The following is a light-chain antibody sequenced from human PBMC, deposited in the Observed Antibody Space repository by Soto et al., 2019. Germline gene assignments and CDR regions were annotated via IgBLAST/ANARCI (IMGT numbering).Light chain of an antibody. CDR3: HQYGSSPGT. V-gene: IGKV3-20*01. Sequence: DIVLTQSPGTLSLSPGERATLSCRASQSVTNRYLAWYQQKPGQAPRLLFFGASIRDTGIPDRFSGSGSGTDFTLTINRLEPEDSAVYYCHQYGSSPGTFGPGTKVEIK. CDR2: GAS. CDR1: QSVTNRY. J-gene: IGKJ1*01.